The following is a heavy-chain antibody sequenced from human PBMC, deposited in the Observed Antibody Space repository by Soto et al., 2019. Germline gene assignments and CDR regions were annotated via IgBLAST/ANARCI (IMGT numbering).Heavy chain of an antibody. V-gene: IGHV3-33*01. Sequence: QVQSVEFGGGVVQPGTSLRLSCAVSGFTFSNHGMHWVRQAPGKGLEWVAFISYDGSCIDYADSLKGRFTISRDNFRDTLFLQMNTLRGDDTAVYYCARDRGWSRSHYFDSWGQGALVTVSS. CDR3: ARDRGWSRSHYFDS. CDR1: GFTFSNHG. CDR2: ISYDGSCI. J-gene: IGHJ4*02. D-gene: IGHD2-15*01.